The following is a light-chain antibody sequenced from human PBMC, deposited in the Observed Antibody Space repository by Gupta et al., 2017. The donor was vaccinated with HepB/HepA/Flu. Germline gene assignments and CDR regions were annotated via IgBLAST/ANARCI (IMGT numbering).Light chain of an antibody. CDR3: SSFTYPTTLVV. J-gene: IGLJ2*01. V-gene: IGLV2-14*03. CDR1: NSDFGDFNY. CDR2: EVN. Sequence: QSALTQPAAVSGSPGQSITISCTGTNSDFGDFNYVSWYQQRPGKAPKLFMSEVNNRPSGISNRCSGSKSGNTASLTISGLQTEDEADYYCSSFTYPTTLVVFGGGTKLTVL.